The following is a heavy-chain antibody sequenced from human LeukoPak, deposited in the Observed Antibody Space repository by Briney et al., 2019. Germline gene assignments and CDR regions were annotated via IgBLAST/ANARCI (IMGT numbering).Heavy chain of an antibody. CDR2: ISAYNGNT. J-gene: IGHJ4*02. D-gene: IGHD3-10*01. V-gene: IGHV1-18*01. CDR3: ARDGIRKVQITTVRGVLSDY. CDR1: GYTFTSYG. Sequence: GASVKVSCKASGYTFTSYGISWVRQAPGQGLEWMGWISAYNGNTNYAQKLQGRVTMTTDTSTSTAYMELRSLRSDDTAVYYCARDGIRKVQITTVRGVLSDYWGQGTLVTVSS.